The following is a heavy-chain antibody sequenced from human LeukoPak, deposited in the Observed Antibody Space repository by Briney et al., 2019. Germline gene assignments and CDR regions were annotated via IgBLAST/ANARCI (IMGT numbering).Heavy chain of an antibody. V-gene: IGHV4-59*08. D-gene: IGHD6-19*01. CDR2: IYYSGST. CDR1: GDSISSYY. J-gene: IGHJ3*02. CDR3: ARRRGSGRQDSFDI. Sequence: PSETLSLTCTVSGDSISSYYWNWIRQPPGKGLEWIGYIYYSGSTNYNPSLKSRVTISVDTSKNQFSLNLSSVTAADTAVYYWARRRGSGRQDSFDIWGQGTMVTVSS.